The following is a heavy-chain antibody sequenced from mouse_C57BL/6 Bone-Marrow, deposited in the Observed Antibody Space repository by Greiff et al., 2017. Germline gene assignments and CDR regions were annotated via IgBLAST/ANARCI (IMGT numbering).Heavy chain of an antibody. V-gene: IGHV5-15*01. CDR3: ARRVIEYYAMDY. CDR2: ISNLAYSI. Sequence: EVKLMESGGGLVQPGGSLKLSCAASGFTFSDYGMAWVRQAPRKGPEWVAFISNLAYSIYYADTGTGRFTIPRENAKNTLYLELSSLRSEDKAMYYCARRVIEYYAMDYWGQGTSVTVSS. J-gene: IGHJ4*01. D-gene: IGHD2-1*01. CDR1: GFTFSDYG.